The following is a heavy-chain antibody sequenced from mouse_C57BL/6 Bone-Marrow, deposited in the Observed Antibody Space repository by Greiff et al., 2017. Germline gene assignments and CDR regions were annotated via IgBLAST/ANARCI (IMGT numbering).Heavy chain of an antibody. CDR1: GYSITSGYY. J-gene: IGHJ3*01. Sequence: EVQLQQSGPGLVKPSQSLSLTCSVTGYSITSGYYWNWIRQFPGNKLEWRGYISYDGSNNYNPFLKNRITITRDTSKNQFVVKLNSVTTEDTSPYYGAIEEDYYGRSYGFAYWGQGTLVTVSA. CDR2: ISYDGSN. CDR3: AIEEDYYGRSYGFAY. D-gene: IGHD1-1*01. V-gene: IGHV3-6*01.